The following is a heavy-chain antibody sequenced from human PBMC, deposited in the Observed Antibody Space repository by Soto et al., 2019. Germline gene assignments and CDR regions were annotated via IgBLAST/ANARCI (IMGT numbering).Heavy chain of an antibody. CDR3: AREGYGEVGATAPGGY. CDR1: GGTFSSYA. Sequence: QVQLVQSGAEVKKPGSSVKVSCKASGGTFSSYAISWVRQAPGQGLEWMGGITPIFGTANYAQKFQGRVTITADEATRTAYMELSSLRSEDTAVYYCAREGYGEVGATAPGGYWGQGTLVTVSS. CDR2: ITPIFGTA. D-gene: IGHD1-26*01. J-gene: IGHJ4*02. V-gene: IGHV1-69*01.